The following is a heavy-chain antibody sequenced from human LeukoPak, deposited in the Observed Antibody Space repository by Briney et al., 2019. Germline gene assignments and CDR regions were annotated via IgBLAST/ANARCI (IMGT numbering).Heavy chain of an antibody. D-gene: IGHD5-18*01. CDR1: GYTFTSYY. V-gene: IGHV1-46*01. Sequence: ASVKVSCKASGYTFTSYYMHWVRQAPGQGPEWMGIINPSGGSTSYAQKFQGRVTMTRDTSTSTVYMELSSLRSEDTAVYYCARVINTAMTTGYFDYWGQGTLVTVSS. CDR2: INPSGGST. CDR3: ARVINTAMTTGYFDY. J-gene: IGHJ4*02.